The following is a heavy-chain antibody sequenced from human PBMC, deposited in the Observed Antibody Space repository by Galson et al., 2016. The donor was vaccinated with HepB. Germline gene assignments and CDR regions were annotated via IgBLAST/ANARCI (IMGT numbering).Heavy chain of an antibody. V-gene: IGHV3-23*01. D-gene: IGHD2-2*01. CDR1: GFTFSRYA. Sequence: SLRLSCAASGFTFSRYAMSWVRQAPGKGLEWVSSISGAGAPYYVDSMKGRLTISRDNSKDTLYLQMISLRAEDTAVYYCARDRGFYSSTWDWGQGTLVTVSS. CDR3: ARDRGFYSSTWD. J-gene: IGHJ4*02. CDR2: ISGAGAP.